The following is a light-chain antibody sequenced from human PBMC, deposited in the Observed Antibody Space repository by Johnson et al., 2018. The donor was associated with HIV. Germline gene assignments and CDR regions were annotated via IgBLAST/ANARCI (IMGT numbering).Light chain of an antibody. Sequence: QSVLTQPPSVSAAPGQRVTISCSGSSSNIGNNYVSWYQQLAGTAPKLLIYENNERPSGIPDRISGATSGTSATLGITGLLTGYEADYYCGAWDSSLRAGLYFFGTGTEVTVL. V-gene: IGLV1-51*02. CDR2: ENN. CDR3: GAWDSSLRAGLYF. J-gene: IGLJ1*01. CDR1: SSNIGNNY.